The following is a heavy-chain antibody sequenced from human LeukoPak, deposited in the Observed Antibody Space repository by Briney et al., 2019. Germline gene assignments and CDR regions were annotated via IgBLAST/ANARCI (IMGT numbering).Heavy chain of an antibody. V-gene: IGHV4-59*12. CDR3: AREEGAIQLGYFDL. J-gene: IGHJ2*01. CDR1: GGSISSYY. D-gene: IGHD2-21*01. Sequence: PSETLSLTCTVSGGSISSYYWSWIRQPPGKGLEWIGYIYYSGSTNYNPSLKSRVTISVDTSKNQFSLKLSSVTAADTAVYYCAREEGAIQLGYFDLWGRGTLVTVSS. CDR2: IYYSGST.